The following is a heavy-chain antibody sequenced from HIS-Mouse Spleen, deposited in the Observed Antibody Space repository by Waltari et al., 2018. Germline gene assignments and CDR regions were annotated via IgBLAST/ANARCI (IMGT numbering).Heavy chain of an antibody. CDR1: GFTFSSYA. CDR2: IRGSGGST. V-gene: IGHV3-23*01. J-gene: IGHJ4*02. D-gene: IGHD3-10*01. Sequence: EVQLLESGGGLVQPGGSLRLSCAASGFTFSSYAMGWVRQAPGKGLEWVSAIRGSGGSTYYADSVKGRFTISRDNSKNTLYLQMNSLRAEDTAVYYCAQNYYGSGSYYYWGQGTLVTVSS. CDR3: AQNYYGSGSYYY.